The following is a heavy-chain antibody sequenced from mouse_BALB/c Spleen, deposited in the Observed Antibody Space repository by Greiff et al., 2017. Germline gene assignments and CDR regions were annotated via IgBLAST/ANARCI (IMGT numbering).Heavy chain of an antibody. CDR1: GFTFSSFG. V-gene: IGHV5-17*02. D-gene: IGHD1-1*01. Sequence: EVMLVESGGGLVQPGGSRKLSCAASGFTFSSFGMHWARQAPEKGLEWVAYISSGSSTIYYADTVKGRFTISRDNPKNTLFLQMTSLRSEDTAMYYCARKGTTWMGYYAMDYWGQGTSVTVSS. CDR2: ISSGSSTI. J-gene: IGHJ4*01. CDR3: ARKGTTWMGYYAMDY.